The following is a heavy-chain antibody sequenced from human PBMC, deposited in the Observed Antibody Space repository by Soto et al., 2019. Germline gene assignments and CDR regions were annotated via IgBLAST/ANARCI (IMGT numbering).Heavy chain of an antibody. V-gene: IGHV3-49*04. CDR2: IRRKTFGGTT. J-gene: IGHJ4*02. CDR3: TRAAYYDSRGYYYVFDF. D-gene: IGHD3-22*01. Sequence: PGGSLRLSCTVSGFTFGDFAVSWVRLAPGKGLEWVSLIRRKTFGGTTEYVASVKGRFTISRDDSKSIAYLQMNSLKTEDTAVYYCTRAAYYDSRGYYYVFDFWGQGSLVTVSS. CDR1: GFTFGDFA.